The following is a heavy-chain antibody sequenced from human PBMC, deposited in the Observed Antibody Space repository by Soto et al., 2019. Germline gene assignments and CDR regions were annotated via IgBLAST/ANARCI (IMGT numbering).Heavy chain of an antibody. CDR3: ARDPVDGYAFFDN. V-gene: IGHV1-3*01. Sequence: GASVKVSCKASGYTFTSYAMNWVRQAPGQRLEWMGWINAGNGNTKYSQKFQGRVTITRDTSASTAYMELSSLRSEDTAVYWCARDPVDGYAFFDNWGQGALVTVSS. CDR2: INAGNGNT. J-gene: IGHJ5*02. D-gene: IGHD5-12*01. CDR1: GYTFTSYA.